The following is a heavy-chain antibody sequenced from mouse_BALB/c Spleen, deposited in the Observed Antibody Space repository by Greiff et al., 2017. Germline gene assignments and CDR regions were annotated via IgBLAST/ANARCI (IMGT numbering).Heavy chain of an antibody. CDR1: GYTFTDYV. CDR2: IYPGSGST. J-gene: IGHJ3*01. V-gene: IGHV1-81*01. CDR3: ARKREGFAY. Sequence: VQLQQSGPELVKPGASVKMSCKASGYTFTDYVISWVKQRTGQGLEWIGEIYPGSGSTYYNEKFKGKATLTSDKSSSTAYMELSSLTSEDSAVYYCARKREGFAYWGQGTLVTVSA.